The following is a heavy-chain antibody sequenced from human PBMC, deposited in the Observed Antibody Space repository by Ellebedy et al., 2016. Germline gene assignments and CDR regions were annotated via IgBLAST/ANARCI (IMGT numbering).Heavy chain of an antibody. CDR2: IYYSGST. J-gene: IGHJ4*02. CDR1: GGSISSYY. CDR3: ARHDGIAVAGLDY. D-gene: IGHD6-19*01. V-gene: IGHV4-59*01. Sequence: SETLSLTCTVSGGSISSYYWSWIRQPPGKGLEWIGYIYYSGSTNYNPSLKSRVTISVDTSKNQFSLKLSSVTAADTAVYYCARHDGIAVAGLDYWGQGTLVTVSS.